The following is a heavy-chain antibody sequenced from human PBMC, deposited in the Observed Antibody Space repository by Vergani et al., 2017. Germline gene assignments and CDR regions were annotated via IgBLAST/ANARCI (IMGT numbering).Heavy chain of an antibody. CDR1: GFTFSSYA. J-gene: IGHJ4*02. D-gene: IGHD4-17*01. CDR2: ISGSGGST. V-gene: IGHV3-23*01. CDR3: ARDRWDYGDFYYFDY. Sequence: EVQLLESGGGLVQPGGSLRLSCAASGFTFSSYAMSWVRQAPGKGLEWVSAISGSGGSTYYADSVKGRFTISRDNSKNTLYLRMNSLRAEDTAMYYCARDRWDYGDFYYFDYWGQGTLVTVSS.